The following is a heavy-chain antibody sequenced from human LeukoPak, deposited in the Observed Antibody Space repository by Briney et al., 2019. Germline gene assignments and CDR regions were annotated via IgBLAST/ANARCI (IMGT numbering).Heavy chain of an antibody. V-gene: IGHV1-69*02. CDR1: GGTFSSYT. Sequence: SVKVSCKASGGTFSSYTISWVRQAPGQGLEWMGRIIPILGIANYAQKFQGRVTTTADKSTSTAYMELSSLRSEDTAVYYCARGGAHYGDYGGYWGQGTLVTVSS. J-gene: IGHJ4*02. CDR2: IIPILGIA. D-gene: IGHD4-17*01. CDR3: ARGGAHYGDYGGY.